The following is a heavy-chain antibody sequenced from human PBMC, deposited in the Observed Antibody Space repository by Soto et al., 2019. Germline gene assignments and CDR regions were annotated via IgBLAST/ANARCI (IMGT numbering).Heavy chain of an antibody. CDR3: ARTGYYYGSGSLLFDY. CDR2: IYYSGST. CDR1: GGSFGCYY. D-gene: IGHD3-10*01. Sequence: SETLSLTCAVYGGSFGCYYWSWIRQPPGKGLEWIGYIYYSGSTNYNPSLKSRVTISVDTSKNQFSLKLSSVTAADTAVYYCARTGYYYGSGSLLFDYWGQGTLVTVSS. V-gene: IGHV4-59*01. J-gene: IGHJ4*02.